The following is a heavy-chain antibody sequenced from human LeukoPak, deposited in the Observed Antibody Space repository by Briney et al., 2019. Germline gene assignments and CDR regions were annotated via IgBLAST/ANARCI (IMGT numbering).Heavy chain of an antibody. D-gene: IGHD2-2*01. V-gene: IGHV4-4*07. J-gene: IGHJ3*02. Sequence: PSETLSLTCTVSGGSISSYYWSWIRQPAGKGLEWIGRIYTSGSTNYNPSLKSRVTMSVDTSKNQFSLKLSSVTAADTAVYCCARGPYCSSTSCSDAFDIWGQGTMVTVSS. CDR3: ARGPYCSSTSCSDAFDI. CDR2: IYTSGST. CDR1: GGSISSYY.